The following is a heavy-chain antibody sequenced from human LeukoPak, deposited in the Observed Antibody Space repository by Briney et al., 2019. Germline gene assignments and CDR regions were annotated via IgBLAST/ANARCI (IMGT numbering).Heavy chain of an antibody. V-gene: IGHV4-30-2*01. CDR3: ASGPYSSSWYVAY. J-gene: IGHJ4*02. Sequence: SQTLSLTCAVSGGSISSGGYSWSWIRQPPGKGLEWIGYIYHSGSTYYNPSLKSRVTISVDRSKNQFSLKLSSVTAADTAVYYCASGPYSSSWYVAYWGQGTLVTVSS. CDR1: GGSISSGGYS. CDR2: IYHSGST. D-gene: IGHD6-13*01.